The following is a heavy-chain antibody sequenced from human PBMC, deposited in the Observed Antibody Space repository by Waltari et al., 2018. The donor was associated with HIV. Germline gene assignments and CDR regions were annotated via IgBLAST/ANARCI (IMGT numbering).Heavy chain of an antibody. CDR3: ARDKNGGDSYYYYGLDV. D-gene: IGHD2-21*02. CDR1: VFTFSTYA. Sequence: QVKLVESGGGVGQPGGSLSLSCVASVFTFSTYALPWLRQSPGKGLDWVSVIWFDGSNKYYADSVKGRFTISRDNSKDTLYLQINSLRAEDTAIYYCARDKNGGDSYYYYGLDVWGQGTTVTVSS. CDR2: IWFDGSNK. J-gene: IGHJ6*02. V-gene: IGHV3-33*01.